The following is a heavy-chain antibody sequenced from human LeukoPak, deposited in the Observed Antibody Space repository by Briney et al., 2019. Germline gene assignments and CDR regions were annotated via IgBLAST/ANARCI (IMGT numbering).Heavy chain of an antibody. J-gene: IGHJ2*01. Sequence: SETLSLTCTVSVGSITSGISYWGWIRHPPGKGLGWIGRIYTSGSTNYNPSLKSRVTISVDTSKNQFSLKLTSVTAADTAVYYCARDSLPTWYFDLWGRGTLVTVSS. CDR3: ARDSLPTWYFDL. V-gene: IGHV4-61*02. CDR2: IYTSGST. CDR1: VGSITSGISY.